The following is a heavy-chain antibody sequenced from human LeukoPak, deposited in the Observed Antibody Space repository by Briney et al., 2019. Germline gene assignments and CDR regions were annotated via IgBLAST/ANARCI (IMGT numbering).Heavy chain of an antibody. CDR3: GKTTVGYSSGQKPAWPVDY. CDR1: GSTLGSYA. V-gene: IGHV3-23*01. CDR2: IFGSGGSP. Sequence: GGPLTLPCKPSGSTLGSYAMYWARRAREKGREWVAGIFGSGGSPHYADPVKGRFTISRDNSRNTVYLQINSLRAEDTAVYYCGKTTVGYSSGQKPAWPVDYWGQGTLVTVSS. D-gene: IGHD5-18*01. J-gene: IGHJ4*02.